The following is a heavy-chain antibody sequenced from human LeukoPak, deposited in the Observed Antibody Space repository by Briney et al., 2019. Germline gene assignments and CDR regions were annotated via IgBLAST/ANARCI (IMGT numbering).Heavy chain of an antibody. CDR3: ARGMVYYGSGPFDY. CDR2: IYYSGST. D-gene: IGHD3-10*01. J-gene: IGHJ4*02. CDR1: GGSISSGGYY. V-gene: IGHV4-61*08. Sequence: SETLSLTCTVSGGSISSGGYYWSWLRQHPGKGLEWIGYIYYSGSTNYNPSLKSRVTISVDTSKNQFSLKLSSVTAADTAVYYCARGMVYYGSGPFDYWGQGTLVTVSS.